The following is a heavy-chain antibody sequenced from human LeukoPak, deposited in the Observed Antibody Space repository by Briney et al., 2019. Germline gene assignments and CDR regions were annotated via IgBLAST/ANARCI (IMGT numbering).Heavy chain of an antibody. D-gene: IGHD6-13*01. Sequence: ASVKVSCKASGYTFTDAYIRWVRQAPGQGLEWMGWINPDSGGTNYAQKFQGRVTMTRDTSITTVYMELSSLRSDDTAVYYCARVKYRAAGDKQHWGRGTLVTVSS. CDR2: INPDSGGT. V-gene: IGHV1-2*02. CDR1: GYTFTDAY. J-gene: IGHJ1*01. CDR3: ARVKYRAAGDKQH.